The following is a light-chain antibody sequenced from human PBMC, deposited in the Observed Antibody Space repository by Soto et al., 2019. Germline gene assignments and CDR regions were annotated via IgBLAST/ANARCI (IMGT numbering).Light chain of an antibody. CDR1: QSLNSFY. J-gene: IGKJ1*01. Sequence: EIVLTQSPGTLSLSPGERATLSCRASQSLNSFYLAWYQQKPGQAPRLLIYGSSNRATVIPDRFSGSGSGTDFTLTISRLDPEDFAVYYCQQYDISPRTFGQGTKVDIK. CDR3: QQYDISPRT. CDR2: GSS. V-gene: IGKV3-20*01.